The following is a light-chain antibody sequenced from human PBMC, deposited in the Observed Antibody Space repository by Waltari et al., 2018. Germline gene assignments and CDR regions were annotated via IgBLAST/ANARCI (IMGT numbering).Light chain of an antibody. CDR1: RSVSSRF. Sequence: EIVLTQSPGTLSLSPGERATLSCRASRSVSSRFLAWYQHKPGQSPRLLIYGASSRATGIPDRFSGSGSGTDFTLTISRLEPEDFAVYYCQQYGRSPPTTFGQGTRLEIK. CDR2: GAS. J-gene: IGKJ5*01. V-gene: IGKV3-20*01. CDR3: QQYGRSPPTT.